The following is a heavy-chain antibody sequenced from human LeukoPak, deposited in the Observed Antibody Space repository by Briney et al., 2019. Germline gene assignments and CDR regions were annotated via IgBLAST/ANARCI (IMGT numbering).Heavy chain of an antibody. CDR3: ARGGGYGGAFDI. D-gene: IGHD5-12*01. J-gene: IGHJ3*02. CDR1: GGSISSGGHY. CDR2: ICGSGST. V-gene: IGHV4-61*02. Sequence: SETLSLTCTVPGGSISSGGHYWTWIRQPAGKGLEWIGRICGSGSTNYNPSLKSRVTISGDTTKNQFSLKLSSVTAADTALYYCARGGGYGGAFDIWGQGTMVTVAS.